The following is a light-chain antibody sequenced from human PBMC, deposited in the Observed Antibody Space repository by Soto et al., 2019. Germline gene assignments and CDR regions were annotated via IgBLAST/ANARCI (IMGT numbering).Light chain of an antibody. CDR3: QQYGSAPT. Sequence: EIGLTQSPGTLSLSPGERATLSCRASQSVSSSYLAWYQQKPGEAPRLLIYGACSRATGITDRFSGSGSGTDFTLTISRLEPEDFAVYYCQQYGSAPTFGQGTKVEIK. CDR1: QSVSSSY. V-gene: IGKV3-20*01. CDR2: GAC. J-gene: IGKJ1*01.